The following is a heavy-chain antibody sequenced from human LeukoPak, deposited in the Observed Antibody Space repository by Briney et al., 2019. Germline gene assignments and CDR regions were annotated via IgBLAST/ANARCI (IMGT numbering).Heavy chain of an antibody. CDR1: GFTFTSSA. Sequence: ASVKVSCKASGFTFTSSAMQWVRQARGQRLEWIGWFVVGSGNTNYAQKFQERVTITRDMSTSTAYMELSSLRSEDTAVYYCAAVALYCSGGSCKTFDYWGQGTLVTVSS. J-gene: IGHJ4*02. D-gene: IGHD2-15*01. V-gene: IGHV1-58*02. CDR2: FVVGSGNT. CDR3: AAVALYCSGGSCKTFDY.